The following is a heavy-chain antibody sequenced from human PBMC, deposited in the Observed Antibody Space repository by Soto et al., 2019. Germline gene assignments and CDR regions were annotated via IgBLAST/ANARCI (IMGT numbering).Heavy chain of an antibody. Sequence: GGSLRLSCAASGFTFSSYSMSWVRQAPGKGLEGVSAISGSGGSTYYADSVKGRFTISRDNSKNTLYLQMNSLRAEDTAVYYCAKDSLETYYDILTGLHWGQGTLVTVSS. J-gene: IGHJ4*02. CDR3: AKDSLETYYDILTGLH. V-gene: IGHV3-23*01. D-gene: IGHD3-9*01. CDR1: GFTFSSYS. CDR2: ISGSGGST.